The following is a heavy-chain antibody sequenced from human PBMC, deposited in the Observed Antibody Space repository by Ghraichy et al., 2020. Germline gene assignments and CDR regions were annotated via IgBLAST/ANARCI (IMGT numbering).Heavy chain of an antibody. CDR2: IYWDDDK. Sequence: SGPTLVKPTQTLTLTCTLSGFSISTSGVGVGWIRQPPGKAPEFLVFIYWDDDKRYSPSLKSRLTITKDTSKNQVVLTMTNMDPVDTATYYCAHRRGDSRGSSGDGGDFDYWGQGTLVTVSS. CDR1: GFSISTSGVG. CDR3: AHRRGDSRGSSGDGGDFDY. J-gene: IGHJ4*02. D-gene: IGHD6-13*01. V-gene: IGHV2-5*02.